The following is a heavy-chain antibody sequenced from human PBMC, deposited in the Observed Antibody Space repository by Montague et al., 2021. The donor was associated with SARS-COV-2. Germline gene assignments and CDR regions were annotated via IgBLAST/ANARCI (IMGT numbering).Heavy chain of an antibody. CDR2: INHSGRT. CDR3: TRGPVFSNSWYSLHTLDQRPEWYFDL. CDR1: GVSFSGYY. D-gene: IGHD6-13*01. Sequence: SETLSLTCTVYGVSFSGYYWSWIRQAPGTGLDFIGEINHSGRTNYNQSLKSQGTISVDTSTTQSSLNLNSVTAADTAVYYCTRGPVFSNSWYSLHTLDQRPEWYFDLWGRGTLVIVSS. J-gene: IGHJ2*01. V-gene: IGHV4-34*01.